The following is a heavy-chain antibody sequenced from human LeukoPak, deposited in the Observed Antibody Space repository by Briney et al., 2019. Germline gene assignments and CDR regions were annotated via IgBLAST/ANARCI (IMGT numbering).Heavy chain of an antibody. V-gene: IGHV4-34*01. CDR2: INHSEST. CDR3: ARGERPYYYASSGYYPDY. D-gene: IGHD3-22*01. CDR1: GGSFSGYS. Sequence: PSETLSLTCAAYGGSFSGYSWSWIRQPPGKGLEWIGEINHSESTNYNPSLKSRVTISVDTSKNQFSLKPSSVTAADTAVYYCARGERPYYYASSGYYPDYWGQGTLVTASS. J-gene: IGHJ4*02.